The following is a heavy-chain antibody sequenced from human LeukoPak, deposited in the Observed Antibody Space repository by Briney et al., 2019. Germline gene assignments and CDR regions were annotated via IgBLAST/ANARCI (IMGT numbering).Heavy chain of an antibody. D-gene: IGHD6-13*01. CDR3: ARVISGSSGYYYYYYYMDV. Sequence: GGSLRLSCAASGFTFSSYSMNWVRQAPGKGLEWVSSISSSSSYIYYADSVKGRFTISRDNAKNSLYLQMNSLRAEDTAVYYCARVISGSSGYYYYYYYMDVWGKGTTVTVSS. J-gene: IGHJ6*03. CDR1: GFTFSSYS. V-gene: IGHV3-21*01. CDR2: ISSSSSYI.